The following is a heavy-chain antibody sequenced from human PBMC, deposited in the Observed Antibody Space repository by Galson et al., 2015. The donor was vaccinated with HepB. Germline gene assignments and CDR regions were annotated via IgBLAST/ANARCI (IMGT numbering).Heavy chain of an antibody. CDR2: ISSSSSYI. D-gene: IGHD2-2*01. V-gene: IGHV3-21*01. Sequence: SLRLSCAASGFTFSSYSMNWARQAPGKGLEWVSSISSSSSYIYYADSVKGRFTISRDNAKNSLYLQMNSLRAEDTAVYYCARDRYCSSTICCAFDYWGQGTLVTVSS. CDR1: GFTFSSYS. CDR3: ARDRYCSSTICCAFDY. J-gene: IGHJ4*02.